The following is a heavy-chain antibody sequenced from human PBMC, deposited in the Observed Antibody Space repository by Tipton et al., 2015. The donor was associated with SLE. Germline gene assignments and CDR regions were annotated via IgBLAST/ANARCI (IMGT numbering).Heavy chain of an antibody. CDR1: GGSISSSNW. V-gene: IGHV4-4*02. CDR2: IYHSGST. CDR3: ARAVTTVVTRAYWYFDL. D-gene: IGHD4-23*01. J-gene: IGHJ2*01. Sequence: TLSLTCAVSGGSISSSNWWSWVRQPPGKGLEWIGEIYHSGSTNYTPSLKSRVTISVDTSKNQFSLKLSSVTAADTAVYYCARAVTTVVTRAYWYFDLWGRGTLVTVSS.